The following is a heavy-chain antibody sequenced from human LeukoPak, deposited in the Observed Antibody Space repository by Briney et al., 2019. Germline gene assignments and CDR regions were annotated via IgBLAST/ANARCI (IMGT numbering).Heavy chain of an antibody. J-gene: IGHJ4*02. D-gene: IGHD2/OR15-2a*01. V-gene: IGHV1-2*04. Sequence: ASVNVSCKASGYTFTGYYMHWVRQAPGQGLEWMGWINPNSGGTNYAQKFQGWVTMNRDTSISTAYMELSRLRSDDTAVYYCASENISKYYFDYWGQGTLVTVSS. CDR1: GYTFTGYY. CDR3: ASENISKYYFDY. CDR2: INPNSGGT.